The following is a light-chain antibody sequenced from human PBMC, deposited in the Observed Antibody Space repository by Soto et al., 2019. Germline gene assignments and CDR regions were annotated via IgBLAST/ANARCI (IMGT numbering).Light chain of an antibody. CDR2: DAS. J-gene: IGKJ1*01. V-gene: IGKV3-11*01. CDR1: QSVSSY. Sequence: EIVLTQSPATLSLSPGERATLSCRASQSVSSYLAWYQQKPGQAPRLLIYDASNRATGIPARFSGSGSGTDFTLTISSLEPEDFAVYFCQQYGDMWTFGQGTKVDIK. CDR3: QQYGDMWT.